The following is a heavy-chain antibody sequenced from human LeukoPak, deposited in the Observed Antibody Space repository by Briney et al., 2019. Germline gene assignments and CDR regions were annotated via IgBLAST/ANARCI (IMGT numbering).Heavy chain of an antibody. CDR1: GFTFSSYA. J-gene: IGHJ4*02. Sequence: GGSLRLSCAASGFTFSSYAMSWVRQAPGKGLEWVSAIIGSGGSTYYADSVKGRFTISRDNSKDTLYLQMNSLRAEDTAVYYCAKDLSLYSSSLVGFDYWGQGTLVTVSA. CDR2: IIGSGGST. CDR3: AKDLSLYSSSLVGFDY. D-gene: IGHD6-6*01. V-gene: IGHV3-23*01.